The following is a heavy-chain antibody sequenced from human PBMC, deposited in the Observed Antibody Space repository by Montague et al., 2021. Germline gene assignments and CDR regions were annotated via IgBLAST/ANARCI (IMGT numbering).Heavy chain of an antibody. Sequence: SLRLSCAVSGFTFSLYAMNWVRQAPGKGLEWVSAISGSGGNTYYADSVKGRFTISRGNSKNTVYLQMNSLRADDTAVYYCANNIHFDYWGQGTLVTVSS. CDR2: ISGSGGNT. CDR1: GFTFSLYA. J-gene: IGHJ4*02. V-gene: IGHV3-23*01. CDR3: ANNIHFDY.